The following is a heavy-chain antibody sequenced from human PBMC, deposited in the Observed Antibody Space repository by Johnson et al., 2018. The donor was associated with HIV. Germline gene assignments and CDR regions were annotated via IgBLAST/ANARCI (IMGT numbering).Heavy chain of an antibody. V-gene: IGHV3-15*01. CDR2: IKSKTEGGTI. Sequence: VQLVESGGGLVKPGGSLRLSCAASGFTFSNAWMSGVRQAPGKGLEWVGRIKSKTEGGTIDYAAPVKGRFTISRDGSKNTLYLQMKSLKTEDTAVYYCTTGLYWNDAFDIWGQGTMVTVSS. CDR1: GFTFSNAW. D-gene: IGHD1-1*01. J-gene: IGHJ3*02. CDR3: TTGLYWNDAFDI.